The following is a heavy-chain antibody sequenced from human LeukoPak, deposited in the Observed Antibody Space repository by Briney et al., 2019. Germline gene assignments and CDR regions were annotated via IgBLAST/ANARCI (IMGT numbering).Heavy chain of an antibody. Sequence: GGSLRLACAASGFTFSSYGMHWVRQAPGKGLEWVEVISYDESNKYYAISVKGRFTSSRDNSKNTLYLQMNSLRAEDTAVYYWAKDGVRGYGDYWVYGMDVWGQGTTVTVSS. CDR3: AKDGVRGYGDYWVYGMDV. D-gene: IGHD4-17*01. CDR2: ISYDESNK. CDR1: GFTFSSYG. J-gene: IGHJ6*02. V-gene: IGHV3-30*18.